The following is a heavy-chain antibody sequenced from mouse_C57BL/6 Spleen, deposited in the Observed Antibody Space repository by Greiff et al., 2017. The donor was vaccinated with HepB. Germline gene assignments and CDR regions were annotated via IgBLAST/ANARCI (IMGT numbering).Heavy chain of an antibody. J-gene: IGHJ3*01. V-gene: IGHV1-81*01. Sequence: VQLQQSGAELERPGASVKLSCKASGYTFTSYGISWVKQRTGQGLEWIGEIYPRSGNTYYNEKFKGKATLTADKSSSTAYMELRSLTSEDSAVYFCARSGTEFAYWGQGTLVTVSA. D-gene: IGHD3-3*01. CDR2: IYPRSGNT. CDR3: ARSGTEFAY. CDR1: GYTFTSYG.